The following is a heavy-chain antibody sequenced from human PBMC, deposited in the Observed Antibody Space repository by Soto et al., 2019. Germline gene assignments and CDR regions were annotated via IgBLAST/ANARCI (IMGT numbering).Heavy chain of an antibody. CDR3: ATLPPRIVVVVLPIPT. CDR1: GASISSTNW. D-gene: IGHD2-15*01. CDR2: IYHTGST. Sequence: QVQLQESGPRLVKPSGTLSLTCAVSGASISSTNWWTWVRQPPGKGLEWIGEIYHTGSTKYNPSLMRRVTISLDKSTNQFSLNLSSVTAADTAVYYCATLPPRIVVVVLPIPTWGQGTLVTVSS. V-gene: IGHV4-4*02. J-gene: IGHJ4*02.